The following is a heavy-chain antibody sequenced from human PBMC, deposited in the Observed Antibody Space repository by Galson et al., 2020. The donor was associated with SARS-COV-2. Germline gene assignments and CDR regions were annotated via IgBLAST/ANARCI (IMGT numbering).Heavy chain of an antibody. CDR3: ASSPKLGAY. Sequence: GESLKIPCAASAFTFSSYAMNWVRQAPGKGLEWVSRISASGGSTYYADSVKGRFTISRDNSKNTLYLQMNNLRAEDTAVYFCASSPKLGAYWGQGTLVTVSS. CDR1: AFTFSSYA. CDR2: ISASGGST. J-gene: IGHJ4*02. D-gene: IGHD3-10*01. V-gene: IGHV3-23*01.